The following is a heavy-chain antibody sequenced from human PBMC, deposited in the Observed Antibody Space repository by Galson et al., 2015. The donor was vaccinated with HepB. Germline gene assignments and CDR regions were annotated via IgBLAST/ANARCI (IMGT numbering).Heavy chain of an antibody. CDR1: GFTFSSYA. V-gene: IGHV3-23*01. J-gene: IGHJ4*02. D-gene: IGHD6-19*01. CDR3: AKDTGGGIAVAGTDY. CDR2: ISGSGGST. Sequence: SLRLSCAASGFTFSSYAMSWVRQAPGKGLEWVSAISGSGGSTYYADSVKGRFTISRDNSKNTLYLQMNSLRAEDTAVYYGAKDTGGGIAVAGTDYWGQGTLVTVSS.